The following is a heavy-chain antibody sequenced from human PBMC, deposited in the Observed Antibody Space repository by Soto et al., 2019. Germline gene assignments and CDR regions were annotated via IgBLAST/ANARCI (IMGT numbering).Heavy chain of an antibody. J-gene: IGHJ4*02. D-gene: IGHD1-26*01. Sequence: GASVKVSCKASGYTFTGHYIHWVRQAPEQGPEWMGEIGPESGATRYAEKLQGRVTMTLDTSITTVYMELKNLSPDDTAVYYCGRGRSGQIVVFYWGQGTPVTVSS. V-gene: IGHV1-2*02. CDR1: GYTFTGHY. CDR2: IGPESGAT. CDR3: GRGRSGQIVVFY.